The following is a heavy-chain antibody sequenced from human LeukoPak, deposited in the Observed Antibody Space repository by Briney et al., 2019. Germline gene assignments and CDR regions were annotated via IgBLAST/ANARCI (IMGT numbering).Heavy chain of an antibody. Sequence: SETLSLTCTVSGGSIGSYYWSWIRQPPGKGLEWIGYIYYSGSTNYNPSLESRVNISVDTSKNQFSLKLSSVTAADTAVYYCERDRAKTGESDYWGQGTLVTVSS. CDR2: IYYSGST. CDR1: GGSIGSYY. CDR3: ERDRAKTGESDY. V-gene: IGHV4-59*01. D-gene: IGHD7-27*01. J-gene: IGHJ4*02.